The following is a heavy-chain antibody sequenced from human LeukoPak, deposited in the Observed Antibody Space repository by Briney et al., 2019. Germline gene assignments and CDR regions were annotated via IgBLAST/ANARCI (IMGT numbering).Heavy chain of an antibody. CDR1: GLTFSSYG. J-gene: IGHJ4*02. D-gene: IGHD4-17*01. V-gene: IGHV3-30*18. CDR2: ISYDGSNK. CDR3: AKDHHGDYVDC. Sequence: GGSLRLSCAASGLTFSSYGMHWVRQAPGKGLEWVAVISYDGSNKYYADSVKGRFTISRGNSKNTLYLQMNSLRAEDTAVYYCAKDHHGDYVDCWGQGTLVTVSS.